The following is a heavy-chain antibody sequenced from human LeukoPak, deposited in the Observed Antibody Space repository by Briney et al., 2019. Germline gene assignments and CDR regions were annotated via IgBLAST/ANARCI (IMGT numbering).Heavy chain of an antibody. J-gene: IGHJ4*02. V-gene: IGHV3-30*04. CDR1: GFTFSSYA. CDR2: ISYDGSNK. Sequence: GGSLRLSCAASGFTFSSYAMHWVRQAPGKGLEWVAVISYDGSNKYYADSVKGRFTISRDNSKNTLYLQMNSLRAEDTAVYYCARERSSGYDMGVFDYWGQGTLVTVSS. CDR3: ARERSSGYDMGVFDY. D-gene: IGHD5-12*01.